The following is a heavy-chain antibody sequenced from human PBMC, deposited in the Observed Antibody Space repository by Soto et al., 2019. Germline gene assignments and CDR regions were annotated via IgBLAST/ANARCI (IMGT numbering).Heavy chain of an antibody. D-gene: IGHD6-13*01. Sequence: GGSLRLSCAASGFIVSSYGRHWVRQAPGKGLERVSLIYKDGGTYYADSVKDRFTISRDNSKNTLYLQMDSLRAEDTALYYCTRDRNSQVHFGYWGQGTLVTVSS. CDR2: IYKDGGT. CDR1: GFIVSSYG. V-gene: IGHV3-66*01. CDR3: TRDRNSQVHFGY. J-gene: IGHJ4*02.